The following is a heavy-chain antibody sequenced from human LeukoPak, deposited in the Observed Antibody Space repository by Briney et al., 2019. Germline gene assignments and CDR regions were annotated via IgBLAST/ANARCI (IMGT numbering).Heavy chain of an antibody. CDR2: IYSGGST. Sequence: GGSLRLSCAASGFTVSSNYMSWVRQAPGKGLEWVSVIYSGGSTYYADSVKGRFAISRDNSKNTLYLQMNSLRAEDTAVYYCAREEWSGRYYAGYFDSWGQGTLVTVSS. D-gene: IGHD1-26*01. CDR3: AREEWSGRYYAGYFDS. CDR1: GFTVSSNY. J-gene: IGHJ4*02. V-gene: IGHV3-53*01.